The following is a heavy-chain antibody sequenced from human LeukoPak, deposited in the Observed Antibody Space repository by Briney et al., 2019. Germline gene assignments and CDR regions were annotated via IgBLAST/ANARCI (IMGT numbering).Heavy chain of an antibody. CDR1: GFTFSNFG. Sequence: GRSLRLSCVASGFTFSNFGMHWVRQAPGKGLEWVAIISYDGTNNNYADSVKGRFTISRDNSKNTLYLQMNSLRAEDTAVYYCAKERRETVVGTVYFQHWGQGTLVTVSS. CDR2: ISYDGTNN. J-gene: IGHJ1*01. CDR3: AKERRETVVGTVYFQH. D-gene: IGHD6-19*01. V-gene: IGHV3-30*18.